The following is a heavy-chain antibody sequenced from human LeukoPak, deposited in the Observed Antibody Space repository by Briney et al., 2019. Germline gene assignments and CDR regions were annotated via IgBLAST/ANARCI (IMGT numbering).Heavy chain of an antibody. CDR2: IYYSGST. CDR1: GGSISSGGYY. CDR3: ARDALPATGLDV. D-gene: IGHD2-2*01. V-gene: IGHV4-31*03. J-gene: IGHJ6*04. Sequence: SQTLSLTCTVSGGSISSGGYYWSWIRQHPGKGLEWIGYIYYSGSTYYNPSLKSRVTLSVDTSKNQFPLKLSSVTAADTAVYYCARDALPATGLDVWGKGTTVTVSS.